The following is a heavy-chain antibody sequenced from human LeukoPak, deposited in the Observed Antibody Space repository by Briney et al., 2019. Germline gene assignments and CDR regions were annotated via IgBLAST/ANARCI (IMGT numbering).Heavy chain of an antibody. CDR1: GYSFTSYW. D-gene: IGHD5-18*01. CDR3: AIREDTARVKSFDY. CDR2: IYPGDSDT. Sequence: PGESLKFSCKASGYSFTSYWIGWVRQMPGKGLEWMGIIYPGDSDTRYRPSFQGQVTISADTSITTAYLQWSSMKASDTAMYYCAIREDTARVKSFDYWGQGTLVTVSS. J-gene: IGHJ4*02. V-gene: IGHV5-51*01.